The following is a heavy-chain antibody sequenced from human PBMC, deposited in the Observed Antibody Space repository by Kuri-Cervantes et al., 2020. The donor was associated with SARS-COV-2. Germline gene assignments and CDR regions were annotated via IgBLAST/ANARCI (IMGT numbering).Heavy chain of an antibody. J-gene: IGHJ4*02. CDR3: ARAGYYFDY. CDR1: GFTFSSFA. V-gene: IGHV3-30-3*01. Sequence: GGSLRLSCAASGFTFSSFAMHWVRQAPGKGLEWVAVISYDGSNKYYADSVKGRFTISRDNPKNTLYLQMNSLRAEDTAVYYCARAGYYFDYWGQGTLVTVSS. CDR2: ISYDGSNK.